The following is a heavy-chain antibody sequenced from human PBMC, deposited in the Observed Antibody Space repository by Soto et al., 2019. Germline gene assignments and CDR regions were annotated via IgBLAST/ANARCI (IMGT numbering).Heavy chain of an antibody. CDR3: ARGGVSTRTFDY. CDR2: IYPSDSDT. D-gene: IGHD3-3*01. Sequence: GESLKISCKGSGYNFAGYWIAWVRQMPGKGLELMGIIYPSDSDTRYRPSFQGQVAISADKSISSAYLQWSSLRASDTAMYYCARGGVSTRTFDYWGQGTPVTVSS. V-gene: IGHV5-51*01. CDR1: GYNFAGYW. J-gene: IGHJ4*02.